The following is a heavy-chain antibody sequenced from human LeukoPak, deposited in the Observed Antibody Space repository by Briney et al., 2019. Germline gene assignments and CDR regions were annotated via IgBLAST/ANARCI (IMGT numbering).Heavy chain of an antibody. D-gene: IGHD5-18*01. CDR2: IYSDGST. J-gene: IGHJ3*02. V-gene: IGHV3-53*05. CDR3: ARARSSYGYGDAFDI. CDR1: GFTVSSNY. Sequence: RAGGSLRLSCAASGFTVSSNYMSWVRQAPGKGLKWVSEIYSDGSTYYAASVKGRFSISRDNSKNTVYLQMNSLRAEDTAVYYCARARSSYGYGDAFDIWGQGTMVTVSS.